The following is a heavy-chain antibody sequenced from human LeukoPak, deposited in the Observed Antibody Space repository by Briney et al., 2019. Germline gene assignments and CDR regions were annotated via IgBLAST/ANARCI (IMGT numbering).Heavy chain of an antibody. CDR3: ARLRWLRSRYFDY. Sequence: SETLSLTCTVSGGSICSYYWSWIRQPPGKGLEWIGYIYYSGSTNYNPSLKSRVTISVDTSKNQFSLKLSSVTAADTAVYYCARLRWLRSRYFDYWGQGTLVTVSS. V-gene: IGHV4-59*01. CDR1: GGSICSYY. J-gene: IGHJ4*02. D-gene: IGHD5-12*01. CDR2: IYYSGST.